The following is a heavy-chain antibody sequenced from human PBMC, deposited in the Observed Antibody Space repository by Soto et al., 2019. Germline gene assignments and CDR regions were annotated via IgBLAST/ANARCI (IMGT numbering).Heavy chain of an antibody. CDR3: AKDVSPWTFSDYFDY. D-gene: IGHD3-10*01. CDR2: ISWNSGSI. Sequence: EVQLVESGGGLVQPGRSLRLSCAASGFTFDDYAMHWVRQAPGKGLEWVSGISWNSGSIGYADSVKGRFTISRDNAKNSLYLQMNSLRAEDTALYYCAKDVSPWTFSDYFDYWGQGTLVTVSS. CDR1: GFTFDDYA. V-gene: IGHV3-9*01. J-gene: IGHJ4*02.